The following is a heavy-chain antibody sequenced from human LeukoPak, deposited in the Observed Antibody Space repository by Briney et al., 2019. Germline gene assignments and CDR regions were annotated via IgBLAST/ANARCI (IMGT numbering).Heavy chain of an antibody. D-gene: IGHD3-10*02. Sequence: PGGSLRLSCAASGLTFNKYNMNWVRQAPGKGLEWVSSISTSSSYIYYADSVKGRFTVSRDNAKNSLYLQMNSLRAEDTAVYYCAELGITMIGGVWGKGTTVTISS. V-gene: IGHV3-21*01. J-gene: IGHJ6*04. CDR3: AELGITMIGGV. CDR1: GLTFNKYN. CDR2: ISTSSSYI.